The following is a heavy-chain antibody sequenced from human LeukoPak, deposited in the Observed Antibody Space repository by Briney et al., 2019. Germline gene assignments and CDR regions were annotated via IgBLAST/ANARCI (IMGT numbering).Heavy chain of an antibody. CDR2: INHSGST. V-gene: IGHV4-34*01. CDR1: GGSFSGYY. CDR3: ARAWSSGWYGKSMDV. Sequence: SSETLSLTCAVYGGSFSGYYWWWIRQPPGQGLEWIGEINHSGSTKYNPSLKSRVTISVDTSTNQFFLRLTSVTAADTAVYYCARAWSSGWYGKSMDVWGQGTTVTVSS. J-gene: IGHJ6*02. D-gene: IGHD6-19*01.